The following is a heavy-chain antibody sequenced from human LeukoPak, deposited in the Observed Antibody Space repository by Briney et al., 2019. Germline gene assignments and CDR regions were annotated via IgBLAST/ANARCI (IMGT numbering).Heavy chain of an antibody. D-gene: IGHD6-13*01. J-gene: IGHJ4*02. Sequence: ASVKVSCKASGYTFTGYYMHWVRQAPGQGLEWMGWINPNSGGTNYAQKFQGRVTMTRDTSISTAYMELRSLRSDDTAVYYCAREGSSWYRRFDYWGQGTLVTVSS. CDR2: INPNSGGT. CDR1: GYTFTGYY. V-gene: IGHV1-2*02. CDR3: AREGSSWYRRFDY.